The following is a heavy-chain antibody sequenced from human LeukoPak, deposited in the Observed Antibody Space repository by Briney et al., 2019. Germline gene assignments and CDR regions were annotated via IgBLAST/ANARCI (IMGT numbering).Heavy chain of an antibody. V-gene: IGHV4-61*02. CDR3: ASSSPLEYYYYGMDV. D-gene: IGHD6-6*01. CDR1: GGSISSGSYY. CDR2: IYTSGST. Sequence: SETLSLTCTVSGGSISSGSYYWSWIRQPAGKGLEWIGRIYTSGSTNYNPSLKSRVTISVDTSKNQFSLKLSSVTAADTAVYYCASSSPLEYYYYGMDVWGQGTTVTVSS. J-gene: IGHJ6*02.